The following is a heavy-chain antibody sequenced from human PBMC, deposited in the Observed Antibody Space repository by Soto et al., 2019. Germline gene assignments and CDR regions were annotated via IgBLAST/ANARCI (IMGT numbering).Heavy chain of an antibody. J-gene: IGHJ4*02. Sequence: PGESLKISCKGSGYSFPNYWIGWVRQMPGKGLEWMAMIYPHDSDTRYSPSFRGRVTISADKSGSTVFLQWSSLKASDTAMYYCSRPPHGSDGAFWGQGTQVTVSS. V-gene: IGHV5-51*01. D-gene: IGHD3-10*01. CDR2: IYPHDSDT. CDR1: GYSFPNYW. CDR3: SRPPHGSDGAF.